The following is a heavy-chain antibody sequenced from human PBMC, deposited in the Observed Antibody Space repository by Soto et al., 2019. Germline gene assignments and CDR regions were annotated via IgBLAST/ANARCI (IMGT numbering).Heavy chain of an antibody. CDR2: TNPSSTYT. V-gene: IGHV3-11*06. CDR1: GFTFSDHY. J-gene: IGHJ6*02. CDR3: ARGHHSMDV. Sequence: QVQLVESGGGLAKPGESLRLSCAASGFTFSDHYMSWIRQAPGKGLEWISYTNPSSTYTHYADSVKGRFTISRDNAENSLYLQMNSLRAEDTALYYCARGHHSMDVWGQGATVTVSS.